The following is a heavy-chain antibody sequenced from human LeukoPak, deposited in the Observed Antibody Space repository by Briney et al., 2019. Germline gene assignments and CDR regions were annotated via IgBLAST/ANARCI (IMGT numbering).Heavy chain of an antibody. Sequence: SETLSLTCAVYGGSFSGYYWSWIRQPPGKGLEWIGEINHSGSTNYNPSLKSRVTISVDTSKNQFSLKLSSVTAADTAVYYCARHREGAMDFDYWGQGTLVTVSS. CDR2: INHSGST. J-gene: IGHJ4*02. CDR1: GGSFSGYY. V-gene: IGHV4-34*01. CDR3: ARHREGAMDFDY. D-gene: IGHD1-26*01.